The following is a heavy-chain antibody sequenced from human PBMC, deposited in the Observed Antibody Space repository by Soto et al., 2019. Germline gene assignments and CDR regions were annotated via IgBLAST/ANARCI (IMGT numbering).Heavy chain of an antibody. CDR2: IYSGGST. V-gene: IGHV3-53*04. CDR3: ARVQEEQLYPPPCGMDV. Sequence: EVQLVESGGGLVQPGGSLRLSCAASGFTVSSNYMSWVRQAPGKGLEWISVIYSGGSTYYADSVKGRFTIAIHNSNKTLYLQMNSLRADDTALYYCARVQEEQLYPPPCGMDVWGQGTTVIVSS. CDR1: GFTVSSNY. D-gene: IGHD6-13*01. J-gene: IGHJ6*02.